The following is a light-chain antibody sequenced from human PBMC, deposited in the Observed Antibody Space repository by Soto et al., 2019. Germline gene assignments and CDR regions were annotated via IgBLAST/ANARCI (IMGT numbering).Light chain of an antibody. Sequence: QSALTQPASVSGSPGQSITVSCTGTSSDVGGYNYVSWYQHLPGKAPKLIIYEVNNRPSGVSNRFSGSKSGNTASLTISGLQAEDEADYYCSSYTSSFTLLFGGGTKLTVL. J-gene: IGLJ2*01. CDR1: SSDVGGYNY. CDR2: EVN. V-gene: IGLV2-14*01. CDR3: SSYTSSFTLL.